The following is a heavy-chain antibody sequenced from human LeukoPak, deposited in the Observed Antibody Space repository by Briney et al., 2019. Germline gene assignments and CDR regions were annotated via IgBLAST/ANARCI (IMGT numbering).Heavy chain of an antibody. CDR3: ASLRTLRS. CDR1: GGSVSSSSYY. D-gene: IGHD3-10*01. V-gene: IGHV4-39*01. J-gene: IGHJ5*02. Sequence: SETLSLTCTVSGGSVSSSSYYWGWIRQPPGKGLEWIGSISYSGTNYNNPSLNSRVSISIDTSKNQFSVKLTSVTAADTAMYYCASLRTLRSWGQGTLVTVSS. CDR2: ISYSGTN.